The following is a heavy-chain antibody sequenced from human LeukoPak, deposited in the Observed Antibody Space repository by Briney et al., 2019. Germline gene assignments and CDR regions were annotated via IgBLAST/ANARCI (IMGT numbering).Heavy chain of an antibody. CDR3: ARVRTRLYCSSTSCRYWYFDL. V-gene: IGHV4-34*01. J-gene: IGHJ2*01. D-gene: IGHD2-2*01. CDR2: INHRGST. Sequence: PSETLSLTRAVYGGSFSVYCWSWIRQPPGKGLEWIGEINHRGSTNYNPSLKRRVTISVAASKTQFPLKLSSVTAAATAVYYCARVRTRLYCSSTSCRYWYFDLWGRGTLVTVSS. CDR1: GGSFSVYC.